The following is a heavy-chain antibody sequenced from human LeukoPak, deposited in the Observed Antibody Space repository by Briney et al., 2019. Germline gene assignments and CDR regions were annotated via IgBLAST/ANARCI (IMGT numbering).Heavy chain of an antibody. Sequence: PSETLSLTCAVYGGSFSGYYWSWIRQPPGKGLEWIGEINHSGSTNYNPSLKSRVTISVDTSKNQFSLKLSSVTAADTAVYYCARRGAGGPFDYWGQGTLVTVSS. CDR3: ARRGAGGPFDY. J-gene: IGHJ4*02. CDR1: GGSFSGYY. CDR2: INHSGST. V-gene: IGHV4-34*01. D-gene: IGHD6-19*01.